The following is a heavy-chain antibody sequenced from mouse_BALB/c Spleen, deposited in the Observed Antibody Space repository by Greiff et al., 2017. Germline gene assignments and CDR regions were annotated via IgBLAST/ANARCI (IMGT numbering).Heavy chain of an antibody. CDR1: GFTFSDYY. Sequence: EVQLVESGGGLVKPGGSLKLSCAASGFTFSDYYMYWVRQTPEKRLEWVATISDGGSYTYYPDSVKGRFTISRDNAKNNLYLQMSSLKSEDTAMYYCASLGNYGNYWGQGTTLTVSS. V-gene: IGHV5-4*02. CDR3: ASLGNYGNY. D-gene: IGHD2-1*01. J-gene: IGHJ2*01. CDR2: ISDGGSYT.